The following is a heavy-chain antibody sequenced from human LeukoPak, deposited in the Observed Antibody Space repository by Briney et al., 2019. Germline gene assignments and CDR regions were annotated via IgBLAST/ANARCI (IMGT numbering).Heavy chain of an antibody. D-gene: IGHD6-13*01. CDR2: IIPIFGTA. Sequence: ASVKVSCKASGYTFADYFIHWVRQAPGQGLEWMGGIIPIFGTANYAQKFQGRVTITTDESTSTAYMELSSLRSEDTAVYYCARSVAAAGTLLNAFDIWGQGTMVTVSS. V-gene: IGHV1-69*05. J-gene: IGHJ3*02. CDR3: ARSVAAAGTLLNAFDI. CDR1: GYTFADYF.